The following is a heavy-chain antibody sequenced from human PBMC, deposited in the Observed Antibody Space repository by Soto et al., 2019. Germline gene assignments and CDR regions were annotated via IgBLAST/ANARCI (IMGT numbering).Heavy chain of an antibody. CDR3: ARGAVTHGDFWSGYFQVYYYYYGMDV. D-gene: IGHD3-3*01. J-gene: IGHJ6*02. CDR2: INTNTGNP. Sequence: GASVKVSCKASGYTFTSYAMNWVRQAPGQGLEWMGWINTNTGNPTYAQGFTGRFVFSLDTSVSTAYLQICSLKAEDTAVYYCARGAVTHGDFWSGYFQVYYYYYGMDVWGRGTTVTVSS. CDR1: GYTFTSYA. V-gene: IGHV7-4-1*01.